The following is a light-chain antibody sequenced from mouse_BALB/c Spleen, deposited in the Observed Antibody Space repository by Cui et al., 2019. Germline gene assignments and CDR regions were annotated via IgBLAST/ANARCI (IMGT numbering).Light chain of an antibody. J-gene: IGKJ5*01. CDR1: SSVIY. CDR3: QQRSGYPLT. CDR2: STS. Sequence: QIVLTQSPAIMSASPGEQVPITCSASSSVIYMHWLQQKPGTSPKLWIYSTSNLASGVPARFSGSGSGTSYSLTISRMEAEDAATYYCQQRSGYPLTFGAGTKLELK. V-gene: IGKV4-57*01.